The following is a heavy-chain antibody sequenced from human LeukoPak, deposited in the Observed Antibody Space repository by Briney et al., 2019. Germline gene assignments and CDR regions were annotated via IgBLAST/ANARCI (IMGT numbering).Heavy chain of an antibody. CDR3: SNGRTSSGTLQHDY. V-gene: IGHV3-48*03. Sequence: TGGSLRLSCVASGFTFSSYEMNWVRQAPGKGLEWLSYITSSDSTTHYADSVKGRFTISRDNSENTLYLQMNSLRAEDTALYYCSNGRTSSGTLQHDYWGQGTLVTVSS. CDR2: ITSSDSTT. J-gene: IGHJ4*02. CDR1: GFTFSSYE. D-gene: IGHD6-19*01.